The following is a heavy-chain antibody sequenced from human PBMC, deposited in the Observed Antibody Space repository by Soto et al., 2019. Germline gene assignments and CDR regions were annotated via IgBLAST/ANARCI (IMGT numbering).Heavy chain of an antibody. V-gene: IGHV4-59*08. Sequence: QVQLQESGPGLVKPSETLSLTCTVSGGSISSYYWSWIRQPPGKGLEWIGYIYYSGSTNYNPSLKSRVTISVDTSKIHFSLELSSVTAADTAVYYCARRWASGRYLNWGQGAMVTVSS. CDR2: IYYSGST. CDR3: ARRWASGRYLN. J-gene: IGHJ3*01. CDR1: GGSISSYY. D-gene: IGHD1-26*01.